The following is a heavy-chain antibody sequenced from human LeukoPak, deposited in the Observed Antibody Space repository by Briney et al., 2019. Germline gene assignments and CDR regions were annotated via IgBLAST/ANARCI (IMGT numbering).Heavy chain of an antibody. CDR1: GGSISSYY. D-gene: IGHD2-2*01. V-gene: IGHV4-4*08. CDR3: ARLLGYCTVTSCSYMDV. J-gene: IGHJ6*03. Sequence: SETLSLTCTVSGGSISSYYWSWIRQPPEKGLEWIGNIYTSGSPNYNPSLKSRVSMSVDTSKSQFSLKLSSVTAADTAVYYCARLLGYCTVTSCSYMDVWGKGTTVTVSS. CDR2: IYTSGSP.